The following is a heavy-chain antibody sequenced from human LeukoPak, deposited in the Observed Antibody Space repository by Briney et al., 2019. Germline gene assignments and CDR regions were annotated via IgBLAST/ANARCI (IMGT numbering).Heavy chain of an antibody. D-gene: IGHD3-10*01. CDR3: ARSRYGSGSDAFDI. CDR2: ISAKKGNT. J-gene: IGHJ3*02. CDR1: GYTFTSYG. Sequence: ASVKVSCKASGYTFTSYGISWVRQAPGQGLEWMGWISAKKGNTNYAQKRQGRVTMTTDTSTSTAYMELRSLRSDDTAVYYCARSRYGSGSDAFDIWGQGTMVTVSS. V-gene: IGHV1-18*01.